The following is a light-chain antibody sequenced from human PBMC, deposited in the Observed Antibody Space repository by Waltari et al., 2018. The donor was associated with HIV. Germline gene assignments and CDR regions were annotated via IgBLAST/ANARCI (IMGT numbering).Light chain of an antibody. J-gene: IGLJ1*01. V-gene: IGLV2-23*03. CDR3: CSYAGSNTFV. Sequence: QSALTQPPPVSGSPGPPITISCPGTNSDVGVYNLVSWYQQHPGKAPKLMIYEGSKRPSGVSNRFSGSKSGNTASLTISGLQAEDEADYYCCSYAGSNTFVFGTGTKVTVL. CDR1: NSDVGVYNL. CDR2: EGS.